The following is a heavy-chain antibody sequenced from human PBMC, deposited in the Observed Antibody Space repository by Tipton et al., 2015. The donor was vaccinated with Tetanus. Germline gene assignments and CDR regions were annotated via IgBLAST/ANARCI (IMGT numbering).Heavy chain of an antibody. CDR1: GGSISSFY. CDR3: ARERIEAFYYHGLDV. J-gene: IGHJ6*02. CDR2: IYQNGDA. Sequence: LRLSCTVSGGSISSFYWYWIRQPPGKGLEWIAYIYQNGDANYNPSLQSRVTISVDTSKNQFSLQLAFVTAADTAIYYCARERIEAFYYHGLDVWGPGTTVPVSS. V-gene: IGHV4-59*01. D-gene: IGHD2-21*01.